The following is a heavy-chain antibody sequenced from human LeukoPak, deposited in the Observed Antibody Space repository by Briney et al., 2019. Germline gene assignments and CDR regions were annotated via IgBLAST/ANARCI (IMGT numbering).Heavy chain of an antibody. CDR1: GGSISSGGYS. V-gene: IGHV4-30-2*01. J-gene: IGHJ6*02. CDR2: IYHSGST. CDR3: XXXXXXXXXXXXXLXCYYYGMDV. Sequence: KTSETLSLTCAVSGGSISSGGYSWSWIRQPPGKGLEWIGYIYHSGSTYYNPSLKSRVTISVDRSKNQFSLKLSSVTAADTAVYXXXXXXXXXXXXXXXLXCYYYGMDVWGQGTTVTVSS.